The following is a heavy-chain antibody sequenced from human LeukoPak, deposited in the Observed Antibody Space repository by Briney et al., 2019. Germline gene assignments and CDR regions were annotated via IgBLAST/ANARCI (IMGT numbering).Heavy chain of an antibody. D-gene: IGHD6-19*01. V-gene: IGHV3-11*01. CDR2: ISSSGSTI. CDR1: GFTFSAYH. Sequence: GGSLRLSCAASGFTFSAYHMSWIRQAPGKGLEGVSSISSSGSTIYYAAPVKGRFTISRDNAKNSLYLQMNSLRAEDTAVYYCARGDSSGWYMEFDYWGQGTLVTVSS. CDR3: ARGDSSGWYMEFDY. J-gene: IGHJ4*02.